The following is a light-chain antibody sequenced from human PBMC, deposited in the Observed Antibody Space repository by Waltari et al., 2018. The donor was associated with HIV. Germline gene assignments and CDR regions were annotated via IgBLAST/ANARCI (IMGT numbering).Light chain of an antibody. V-gene: IGLV3-1*01. CDR2: QDT. J-gene: IGLJ2*01. Sequence: SYELTQLPSVSVSPGQTARITCSGDKLGDKYACWYQQRPGQSPVLVIYQDTKRPSGIPERFSGSNSGNTATLTISGTQAMDEADYYGQAFDSSTVVFGGGTKLTVL. CDR1: KLGDKY. CDR3: QAFDSSTVV.